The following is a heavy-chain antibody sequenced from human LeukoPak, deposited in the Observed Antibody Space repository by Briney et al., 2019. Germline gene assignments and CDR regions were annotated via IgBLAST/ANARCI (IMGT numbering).Heavy chain of an antibody. V-gene: IGHV4-59*01. CDR3: ARTYYYGSGNYYEDY. CDR2: IHYSGST. Sequence: SETLSLTCTVSGGSINNYYWSWIRQPPGKGLECIGYIHYSGSTNYNPSLKSRVTISVDTAKNQFSLKLSSVTAADTAVYYCARTYYYGSGNYYEDYWGQGTLVTVSS. D-gene: IGHD3-10*01. CDR1: GGSINNYY. J-gene: IGHJ4*02.